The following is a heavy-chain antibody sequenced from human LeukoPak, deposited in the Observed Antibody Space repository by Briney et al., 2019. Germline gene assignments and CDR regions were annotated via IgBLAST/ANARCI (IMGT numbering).Heavy chain of an antibody. CDR3: ASLSGW. J-gene: IGHJ4*02. Sequence: PGGSLRLSCAASGSTFDDYGMSWVRQAPGKGLEWVSGIHWNGGSTGYADSVKGRFTISRDNARNSLYLQMNSLRAEDTALYHCASLSGWWGQGTLVTVSS. V-gene: IGHV3-20*01. D-gene: IGHD6-19*01. CDR2: IHWNGGST. CDR1: GSTFDDYG.